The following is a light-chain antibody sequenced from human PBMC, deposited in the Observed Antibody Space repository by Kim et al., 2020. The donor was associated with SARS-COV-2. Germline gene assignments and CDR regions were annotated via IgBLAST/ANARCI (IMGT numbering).Light chain of an antibody. CDR3: QQYGTSPPWT. Sequence: EIVLTQSPGTLSLSPGQRATLSCRASQSVSNTYLAWYQQKPGQAPRLLIYGASRRATGIPDRFSCSGSGTDFILTISRLEPEDFAVYYCQQYGTSPPWTFGQGTKVDIK. J-gene: IGKJ1*01. CDR1: QSVSNTY. V-gene: IGKV3-20*01. CDR2: GAS.